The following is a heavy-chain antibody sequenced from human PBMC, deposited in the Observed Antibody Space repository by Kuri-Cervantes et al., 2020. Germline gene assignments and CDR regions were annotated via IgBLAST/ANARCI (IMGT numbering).Heavy chain of an antibody. CDR3: ARDYYSSSWYDYYYYYGTDV. J-gene: IGHJ6*02. Sequence: GESLKISCAASGFTFSSYAMHWVRQAPGKGLEWVAVIWYDGSNKYYADSVKGRFTISRDNSKNTLYLQMNSLRAEDTAVYYCARDYYSSSWYDYYYYYGTDVWGQGTTVTVSS. V-gene: IGHV3-33*08. CDR2: IWYDGSNK. CDR1: GFTFSSYA. D-gene: IGHD6-13*01.